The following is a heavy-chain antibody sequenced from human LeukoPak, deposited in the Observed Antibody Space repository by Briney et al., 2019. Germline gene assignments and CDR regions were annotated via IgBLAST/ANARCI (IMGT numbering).Heavy chain of an antibody. V-gene: IGHV1-2*02. D-gene: IGHD4-17*01. CDR2: INPNSGGT. CDR1: GYTFTGYY. CDR3: ARDLLYGDAPDY. J-gene: IGHJ4*02. Sequence: ASVKVSCKASGYTFTGYYMHWVRQAPGQGLEWMGWINPNSGGTNYAQKFQGRVTMTRDTSISTAYMELSRLRSDDTAVYYCARDLLYGDAPDYWGQGTLVTVSS.